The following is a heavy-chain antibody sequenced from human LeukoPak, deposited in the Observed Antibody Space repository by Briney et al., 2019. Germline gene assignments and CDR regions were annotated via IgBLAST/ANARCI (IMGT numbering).Heavy chain of an antibody. Sequence: LTGGSLRLSCAASGFTFSNYWMHWVRQAPGKGLVWVSRINTDGSATGYADSVKGRFTTSRDNAKNTLYLQMNSLRAEDTAVYYCARDTDTVTTILDYWGQGTLVTVSS. D-gene: IGHD4-17*01. CDR1: GFTFSNYW. CDR3: ARDTDTVTTILDY. V-gene: IGHV3-74*01. CDR2: INTDGSAT. J-gene: IGHJ4*02.